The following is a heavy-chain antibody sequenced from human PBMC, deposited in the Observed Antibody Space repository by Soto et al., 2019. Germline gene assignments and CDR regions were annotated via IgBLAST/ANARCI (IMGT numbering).Heavy chain of an antibody. D-gene: IGHD3-3*01. CDR2: IYYSGST. Sequence: TLSLTCTVSGGSISSGGYYWSWIRQHPGKGLEWIGYIYYSGSTYYNPSLKSRVTISVDTSKNQFSLKLSSVTAADTAVYYCARSQGSTIFGVVIQFDPWGQGTLVTVSS. V-gene: IGHV4-31*03. CDR1: GGSISSGGYY. J-gene: IGHJ5*02. CDR3: ARSQGSTIFGVVIQFDP.